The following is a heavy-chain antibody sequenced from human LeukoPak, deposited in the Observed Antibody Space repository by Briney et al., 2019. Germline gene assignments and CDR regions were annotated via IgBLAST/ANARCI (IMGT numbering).Heavy chain of an antibody. CDR1: GYTFTSYY. Sequence: ASVKVSCKASGYTFTSYYKHWVRQAPGQGLEWMGIINPSGGSTSYAQKFQGRVTMTRDTSTSTVYMELSSLRSEDTAVYYCARQVHRITMSMDVWGQGTTVTVSS. CDR2: INPSGGST. D-gene: IGHD3-10*02. V-gene: IGHV1-46*01. CDR3: ARQVHRITMSMDV. J-gene: IGHJ6*02.